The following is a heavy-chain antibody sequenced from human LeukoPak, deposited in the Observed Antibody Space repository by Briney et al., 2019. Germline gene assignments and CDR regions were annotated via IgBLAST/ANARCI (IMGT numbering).Heavy chain of an antibody. CDR2: IYPGDSDT. V-gene: IGHV5-51*01. CDR3: ARGSDGGYDRARGYYMDV. J-gene: IGHJ6*03. Sequence: GESLQISCKGSGYSFTSYWIGWVRQMPGKGLEWMGIIYPGDSDTRYSPSFQGQVTISADKSISTAYLQWSSLKASDTAMYYCARGSDGGYDRARGYYMDVWGKGTTVTISS. CDR1: GYSFTSYW. D-gene: IGHD5-12*01.